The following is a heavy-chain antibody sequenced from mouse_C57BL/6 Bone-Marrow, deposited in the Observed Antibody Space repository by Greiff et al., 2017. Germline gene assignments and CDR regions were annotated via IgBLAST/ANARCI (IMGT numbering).Heavy chain of an antibody. V-gene: IGHV7-3*01. J-gene: IGHJ2*01. Sequence: EVKLQESGGGLVQPGGSLSLSCAASGFTFTDYYMSWVRQPPGKALEWLGFIRNKANGYTTEYSASVKGRFTISRDNSQSILYLQMNALRAEDSATYYCARGGSSCFDYWGQGTTLTVSS. CDR2: IRNKANGYTT. D-gene: IGHD1-1*01. CDR1: GFTFTDYY. CDR3: ARGGSSCFDY.